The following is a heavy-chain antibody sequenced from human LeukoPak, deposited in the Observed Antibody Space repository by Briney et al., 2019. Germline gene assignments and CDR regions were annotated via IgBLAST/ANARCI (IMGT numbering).Heavy chain of an antibody. D-gene: IGHD2-2*01. J-gene: IGHJ5*02. CDR1: GDSVSSNGVT. Sequence: KCSQTLSLTCAISGDSVSSNGVTWNWIRQSPSRGLEWLGRTYYRSTWYNDYAVSVRGRITVNPDTSKNQFSLHLNSVTPEDTAVYYCARRLTQYDCFDPWGQGILVTVSS. CDR2: TYYRSTWYN. CDR3: ARRLTQYDCFDP. V-gene: IGHV6-1*01.